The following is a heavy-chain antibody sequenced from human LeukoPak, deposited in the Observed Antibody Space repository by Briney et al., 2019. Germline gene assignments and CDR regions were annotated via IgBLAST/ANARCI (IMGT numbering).Heavy chain of an antibody. CDR1: GFTFSKYW. J-gene: IGHJ4*02. V-gene: IGHV3-7*01. D-gene: IGHD5-18*01. CDR3: ARKDTAMTNFDY. Sequence: GGSLRLSCAASGFTFSKYWMSWVRQAPGKGLEWVANIKPDGSEKSYVDSVKGRFTISRDNVKNSLYLQMNSLRAEDTAVYYCARKDTAMTNFDYWGQGTLVTVSS. CDR2: IKPDGSEK.